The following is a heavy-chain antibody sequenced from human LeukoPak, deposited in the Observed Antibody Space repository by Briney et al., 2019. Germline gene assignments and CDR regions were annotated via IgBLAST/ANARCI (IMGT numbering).Heavy chain of an antibody. D-gene: IGHD3-16*01. V-gene: IGHV4-59*12. CDR2: IYYSGST. CDR3: ARGQQGDPYYFDY. J-gene: IGHJ4*02. Sequence: PSETLSLTCTVSGGSISSYYWSWIRRPPGKGLEWIGYIYYSGSTNYNPSLKSRVTISVDTSKNQFSLKLSSVTAADTAVYYCARGQQGDPYYFDYWGQGTLVTVSS. CDR1: GGSISSYY.